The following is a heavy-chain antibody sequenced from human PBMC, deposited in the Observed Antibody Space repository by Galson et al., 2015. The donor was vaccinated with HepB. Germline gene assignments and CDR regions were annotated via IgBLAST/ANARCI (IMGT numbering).Heavy chain of an antibody. CDR2: IWYDGSNK. Sequence: SLRLSCAASGFTFSSYGMHWVRQAPGKGLEWVAVIWYDGSNKYYADSVKGRFTISRDNSKNTLYLQMNSLRAEDTAVYYCAREGRYHYGMDVWGQGNPGHRLL. V-gene: IGHV3-33*01. J-gene: IGHJ6*02. CDR1: GFTFSSYG. CDR3: AREGRYHYGMDV.